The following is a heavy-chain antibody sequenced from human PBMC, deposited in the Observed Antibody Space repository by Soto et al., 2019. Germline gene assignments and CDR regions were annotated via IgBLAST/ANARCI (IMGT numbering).Heavy chain of an antibody. J-gene: IGHJ4*02. CDR3: AKAISGYYAPSDY. V-gene: IGHV3-23*01. D-gene: IGHD3-22*01. CDR1: GFTFSSYW. Sequence: PGGFLRLSCAASGFTFSSYWMRWVPQAPGKGLVWVSVFSDSGGSTYYADSVKGRFTISRDNSKSTLYLQMNSLRGDDTAIYYCAKAISGYYAPSDYWGQGTQVTVSS. CDR2: FSDSGGST.